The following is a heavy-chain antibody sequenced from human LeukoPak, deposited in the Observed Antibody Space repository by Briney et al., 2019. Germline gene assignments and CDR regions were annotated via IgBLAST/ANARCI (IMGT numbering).Heavy chain of an antibody. CDR3: ARDNQKRWFYS. J-gene: IGHJ5*01. CDR1: GVSFSRDDYY. V-gene: IGHV4-30-4*01. Sequence: SETLSLTCSVSGVSFSRDDYYWSWIRQHPGKGLEWLGTYHSGSTDYSPSLKSRLLISADMSKNQFSLRVTSVTAADTAVYYCARDNQKRWFYSWGQGTLVTVSP. CDR2: TYHSGST.